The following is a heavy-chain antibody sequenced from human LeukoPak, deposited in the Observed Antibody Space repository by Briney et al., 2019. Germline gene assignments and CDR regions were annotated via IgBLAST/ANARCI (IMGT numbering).Heavy chain of an antibody. V-gene: IGHV3-48*02. J-gene: IGHJ4*02. CDR1: GFTFSDYR. D-gene: IGHD5-12*01. Sequence: GGSLRLSCAAAGFTFSDYRMNWVRQAPGKGLEWISYISSSGSTKYYADSVKGRFTISRDPAKNSLHLQMTTLRDDDTAVYYCARDGPQRYSGYFDYWGQGAPVTVS. CDR2: ISSSGSTK. CDR3: ARDGPQRYSGYFDY.